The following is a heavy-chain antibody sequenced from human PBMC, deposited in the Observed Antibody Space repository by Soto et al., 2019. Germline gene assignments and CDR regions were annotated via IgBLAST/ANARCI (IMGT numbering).Heavy chain of an antibody. CDR2: ISGSGGST. CDR1: GFTFSSYA. V-gene: IGHV3-23*01. Sequence: EVQLLESGGGLVQPGGSLRLSCAASGFTFSSYAMSWVRQAPGKGLERVSAISGSGGSTYYADSVKGRFPISRDNSKNTLYLQMNSLRAEDTAVYYCAKEYYYGSGSYYDNWPISYFDYWGQGTLVTVSS. CDR3: AKEYYYGSGSYYDNWPISYFDY. J-gene: IGHJ4*02. D-gene: IGHD3-10*01.